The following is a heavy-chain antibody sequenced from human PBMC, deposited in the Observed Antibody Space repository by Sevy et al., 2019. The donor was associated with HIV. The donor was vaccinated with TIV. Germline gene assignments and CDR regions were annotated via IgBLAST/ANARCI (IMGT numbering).Heavy chain of an antibody. CDR1: GFTFTSDY. V-gene: IGHV3-74*01. CDR2: INTDGKII. J-gene: IGHJ4*02. CDR3: ARGSRGTFGL. D-gene: IGHD1-26*01. Sequence: GGSLRLSCAASGFTFTSDYMHWVRQPPGKGLVWVSHINTDGKIIRYADSVKGRFTTSRDNAKNTLYLQMNSLRAADTAVYYCARGSRGTFGLWGQGTLVTVSS.